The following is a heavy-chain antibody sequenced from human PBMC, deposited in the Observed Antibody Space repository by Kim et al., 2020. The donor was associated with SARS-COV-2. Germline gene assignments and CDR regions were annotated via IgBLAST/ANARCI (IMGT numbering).Heavy chain of an antibody. Sequence: SETLSLTCAVYGGSFSGYYWSWIRQPPGKGLEWIGEINHSGSTNYNPSLKSRVTISVDTSKNQFSLKLSSVTAADTAVYYCARKTRPNYYGSGSYFNWF. CDR1: GGSFSGYY. CDR3: ARKTRPNYYGSGSYFNWF. V-gene: IGHV4-34*01. D-gene: IGHD3-10*01. CDR2: INHSGST. J-gene: IGHJ5*01.